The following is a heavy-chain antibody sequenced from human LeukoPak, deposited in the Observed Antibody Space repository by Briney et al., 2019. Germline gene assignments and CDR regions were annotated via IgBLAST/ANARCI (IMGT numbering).Heavy chain of an antibody. CDR2: ISGSGGGT. D-gene: IGHD4/OR15-4a*01. J-gene: IGHJ4*02. CDR3: ARRAGAYSHPYDY. Sequence: GGSLRLSCAASGFTFSSYAVNWVRQAPGKGLEWVSVISGSGGGTHYSDSVKGRFTISRDNSKNTLYLQMNSLRAEDTAVYYCARRAGAYSHPYDYWGQGTLVTVSS. V-gene: IGHV3-23*01. CDR1: GFTFSSYA.